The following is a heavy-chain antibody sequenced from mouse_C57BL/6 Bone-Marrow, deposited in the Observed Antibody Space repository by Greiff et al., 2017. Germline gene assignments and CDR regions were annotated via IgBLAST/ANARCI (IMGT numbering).Heavy chain of an antibody. CDR2: IDPSDSFT. D-gene: IGHD2-2*01. CDR3: AREVYYGYFFDY. Sequence: QVQLQQPGAELVMPGASVKLSCKASGYTFTSYWMHWVKQRPGQGLEWIGEIDPSDSFTTYNQKFTGKSTLTVDKSSSTAYMQLSSLTSEDSAVYYCAREVYYGYFFDYWGQGTTLTVSS. J-gene: IGHJ2*01. V-gene: IGHV1-69*01. CDR1: GYTFTSYW.